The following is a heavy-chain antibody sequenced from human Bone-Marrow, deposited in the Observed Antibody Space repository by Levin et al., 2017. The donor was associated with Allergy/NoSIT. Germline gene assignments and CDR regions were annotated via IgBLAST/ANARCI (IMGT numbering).Heavy chain of an antibody. CDR1: GYSFTSYW. D-gene: IGHD6-19*01. CDR2: IYPGDSET. V-gene: IGHV5-51*01. Sequence: PGESLKISCKASGYSFTSYWIGWVRQMPGKGLEWMGIIYPGDSETKYSPSFQGQVTISADTSINTAYLQWSSLKASDNAIYYCARRAYSSGWSYWGQGTLVTVSS. CDR3: ARRAYSSGWSY. J-gene: IGHJ4*02.